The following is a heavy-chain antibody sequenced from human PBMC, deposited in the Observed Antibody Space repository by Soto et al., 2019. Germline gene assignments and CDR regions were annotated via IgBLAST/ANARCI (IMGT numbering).Heavy chain of an antibody. V-gene: IGHV3-23*01. Sequence: EVQLLESGRGLVQPGGSLRLSCAASGFTFSSYAMSWFRQAPGKGLEWVSAISDGGGSTYYADSVKGRFTISRDKSKNTLYLQMNSLRAEDTAVYYCAKSMTAVTTYFDYWGQGTLVTVSS. J-gene: IGHJ4*02. CDR3: AKSMTAVTTYFDY. CDR1: GFTFSSYA. CDR2: ISDGGGST. D-gene: IGHD4-17*01.